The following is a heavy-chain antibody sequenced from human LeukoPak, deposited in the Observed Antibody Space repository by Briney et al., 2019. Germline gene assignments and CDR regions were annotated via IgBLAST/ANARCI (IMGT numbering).Heavy chain of an antibody. CDR2: ISYDGSNK. V-gene: IGHV3-30*04. CDR3: AKDIWLRPEQPVGAFDI. J-gene: IGHJ3*02. CDR1: GFTFSSYA. Sequence: GRSLRLSCAASGFTFSSYAMHWVRQAPGKGLEWVAVISYDGSNKYYADSVKGRFTISRDNSKNTLYLQMNSLRAEDTAVYYCAKDIWLRPEQPVGAFDIWGQGTMVTVSS. D-gene: IGHD5-18*01.